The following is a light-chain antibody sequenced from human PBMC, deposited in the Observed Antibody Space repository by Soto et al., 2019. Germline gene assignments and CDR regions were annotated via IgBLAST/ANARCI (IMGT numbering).Light chain of an antibody. Sequence: EIVMTQSPATLSVSPGERATLSCRASQSVSSSYLAWYQQKPGQAPRLLIYGASSRATGIADRFSGSGSGTDFTLTISRLEPEDFAVYYCQQYGSSLGVTFGGGTKVDIK. CDR1: QSVSSSY. CDR2: GAS. J-gene: IGKJ4*01. CDR3: QQYGSSLGVT. V-gene: IGKV3-20*01.